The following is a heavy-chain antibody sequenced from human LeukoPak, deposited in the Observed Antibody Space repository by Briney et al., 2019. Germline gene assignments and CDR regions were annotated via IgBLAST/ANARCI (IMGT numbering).Heavy chain of an antibody. D-gene: IGHD3-10*01. J-gene: IGHJ1*01. CDR1: GYTFTSYD. V-gene: IGHV1-8*01. Sequence: GASVKVSCKASGYTFTSYDINWVRQVPGQGLEWMGWVNPNSGNTGYAQSFQGRVTMTRSTAIGTAYMELSSLRSEDTAIYYCATSGRMRYLQHWGQGTLVIVSS. CDR3: ATSGRMRYLQH. CDR2: VNPNSGNT.